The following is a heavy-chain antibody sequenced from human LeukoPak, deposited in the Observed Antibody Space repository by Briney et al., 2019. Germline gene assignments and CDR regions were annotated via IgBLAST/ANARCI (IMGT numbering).Heavy chain of an antibody. CDR2: INHSGST. CDR1: GGSFSGYY. Sequence: SETLSLTCAVYGGSFSGYYWSWIRQPPGKGLEWIGEINHSGSTNYNPSLKSRVTISVDTSKNQFSLKLSSVTAADTAVYHCARPLLDGYKDFDYWGQGTLVTVSS. D-gene: IGHD5-24*01. V-gene: IGHV4-34*01. CDR3: ARPLLDGYKDFDY. J-gene: IGHJ4*02.